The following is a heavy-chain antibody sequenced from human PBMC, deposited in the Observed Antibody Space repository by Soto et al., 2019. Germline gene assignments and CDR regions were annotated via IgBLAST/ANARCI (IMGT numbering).Heavy chain of an antibody. CDR1: GGSISSYY. Sequence: QVQLQESGPGLVKPSETLSLTCTVSGGSISSYYWSWIRQPPGKGLEWIGYIYYGGSTNYNPSLKSRVTISVDTSKNQFSLKLSSVTAADTAVYYCARVYGGYLDYWGQGTLVTVSS. V-gene: IGHV4-59*01. D-gene: IGHD2-15*01. J-gene: IGHJ4*02. CDR3: ARVYGGYLDY. CDR2: IYYGGST.